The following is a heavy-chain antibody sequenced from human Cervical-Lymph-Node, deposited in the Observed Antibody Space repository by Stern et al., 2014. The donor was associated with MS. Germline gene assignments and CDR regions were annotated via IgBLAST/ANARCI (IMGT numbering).Heavy chain of an antibody. D-gene: IGHD5-18*01. CDR1: GFAFSRYP. Sequence: EVQLVESGGGLVQPGGSLRLSCKASGFAFSRYPMSWVRQAPGKGLEWVASISAAGGRTYYADSVKGRFTVSRDKSKNTLSLQMNSLRAEDTAIYYCAKILWILTYCYFDLWGRGTLVTVSS. CDR2: ISAAGGRT. CDR3: AKILWILTYCYFDL. V-gene: IGHV3-23*04. J-gene: IGHJ2*01.